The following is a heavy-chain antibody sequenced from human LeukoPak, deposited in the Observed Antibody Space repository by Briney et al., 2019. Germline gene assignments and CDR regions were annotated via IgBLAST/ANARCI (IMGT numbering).Heavy chain of an antibody. Sequence: GGSLRLSCAASGFTFSSYGMHWVRQAPGKGLEWVAAIWYDGSNKYYADSVKGRFTISRDNSKNTLYLQMNSLRDEDTAVYYCARGFVVVPASHDVFDPWGQGTLVTVSS. CDR2: IWYDGSNK. CDR1: GFTFSSYG. D-gene: IGHD2-2*01. J-gene: IGHJ5*02. CDR3: ARGFVVVPASHDVFDP. V-gene: IGHV3-33*01.